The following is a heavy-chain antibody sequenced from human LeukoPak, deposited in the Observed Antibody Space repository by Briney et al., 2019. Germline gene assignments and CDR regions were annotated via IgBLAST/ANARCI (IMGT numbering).Heavy chain of an antibody. CDR1: GFTFSSYW. CDR3: ARPRYSGSYFEY. D-gene: IGHD1-26*01. CDR2: INSDGSST. J-gene: IGHJ4*02. V-gene: IGHV3-74*01. Sequence: PGVSLRLPCAASGFTFSSYWMYWVRQAPGKGLVWVSRINSDGSSTNYADSVKGRFTISRDNAKNTLYLQMNSLRVEDTAVYYCARPRYSGSYFEYWGRGTLVTVSS.